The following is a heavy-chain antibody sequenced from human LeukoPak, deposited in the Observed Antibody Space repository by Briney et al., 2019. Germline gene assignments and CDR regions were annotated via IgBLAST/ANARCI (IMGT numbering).Heavy chain of an antibody. CDR1: GGSISSYY. Sequence: PSETLSLTCTVSGGSISSYYWSWIRQPAGRGLEWIGRIYTSGSTNYNPSLKSRVTMSVDTSKNQFSLKLSSVTAADTAVYYCARDIGGDDYGDYVWFDPWGQGTLVTVSS. D-gene: IGHD4-17*01. J-gene: IGHJ5*02. V-gene: IGHV4-4*07. CDR3: ARDIGGDDYGDYVWFDP. CDR2: IYTSGST.